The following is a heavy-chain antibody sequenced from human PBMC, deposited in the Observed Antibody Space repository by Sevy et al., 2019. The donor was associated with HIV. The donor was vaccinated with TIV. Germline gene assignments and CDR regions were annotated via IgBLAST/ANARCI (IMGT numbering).Heavy chain of an antibody. D-gene: IGHD4-4*01. Sequence: GGSLRLSCTTSGFTFRIYAMSWVRQAPGKGLEWVSAISGSGSSTYYADSVKGRFTISRDNSKNTLYLQMNSLRAEDTAVYFCATSRRDDYNYYFDYWGHGTLVTVSS. CDR3: ATSRRDDYNYYFDY. CDR2: ISGSGSST. CDR1: GFTFRIYA. V-gene: IGHV3-23*01. J-gene: IGHJ4*01.